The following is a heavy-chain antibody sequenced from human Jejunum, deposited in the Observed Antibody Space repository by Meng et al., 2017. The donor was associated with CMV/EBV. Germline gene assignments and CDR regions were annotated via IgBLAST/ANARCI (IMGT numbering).Heavy chain of an antibody. CDR1: SSGDYY. Sequence: SSGDYYWSWIRQPPGKGLEWIGFIYYSGRTYYNPSLKSRVTISVDTSKNQFSLRLSSVTAADTAVYYCARTQDCSSTSCYTGFDPWGQGTLVTVSS. CDR3: ARTQDCSSTSCYTGFDP. CDR2: IYYSGRT. V-gene: IGHV4-30-4*08. J-gene: IGHJ5*02. D-gene: IGHD2-2*01.